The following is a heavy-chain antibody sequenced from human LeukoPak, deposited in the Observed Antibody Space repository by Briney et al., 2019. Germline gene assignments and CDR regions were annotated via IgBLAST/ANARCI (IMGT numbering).Heavy chain of an antibody. V-gene: IGHV3-53*01. J-gene: IGHJ3*02. D-gene: IGHD4-17*01. CDR3: ARENYGDYVYGAFDI. CDR1: GFTVSSNY. Sequence: GGSLRLSCAASGFTVSSNYMSWVRQAPGKGLEWVSVIYSGGSTYYADSVKGRFTISRDNSKNTLYLQMNSLRAEDTAVYYCARENYGDYVYGAFDIWGQGTMVTVSS. CDR2: IYSGGST.